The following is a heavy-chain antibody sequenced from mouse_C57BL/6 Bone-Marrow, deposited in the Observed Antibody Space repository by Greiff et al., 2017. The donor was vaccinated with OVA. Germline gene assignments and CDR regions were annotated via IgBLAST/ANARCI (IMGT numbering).Heavy chain of an antibody. CDR2: IYWDDDK. CDR3: ALITNYYGSTPDV. V-gene: IGHV8-12*01. D-gene: IGHD1-1*01. CDR1: GFSLSTSGMG. J-gene: IGHJ1*03. Sequence: QVTLKVSGPGILQSSQTLSLTCSFSGFSLSTSGMGVSWIRQPSGKGLEWLAHIYWDDDKRYNPSLKSRLTISKDTSRNQVFLKITSVDTADTATYYSALITNYYGSTPDVWGTGTTGTVSS.